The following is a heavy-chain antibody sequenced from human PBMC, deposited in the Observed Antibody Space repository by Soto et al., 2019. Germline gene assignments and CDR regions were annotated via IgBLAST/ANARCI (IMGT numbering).Heavy chain of an antibody. V-gene: IGHV3-74*01. CDR2: IKGDGIST. D-gene: IGHD3-10*01. CDR1: GFTFSSYW. J-gene: IGHJ4*02. Sequence: EVQLVESGGGLVQSGGSLRLSCAASGFTFSSYWMHWVRQAPGKGLVWVSRIKGDGISTNYADSVKGRFTISRDNAKDTVVLQMNGLSADDTAVYYCARGVMGNDYNDFWGQGTLVTVSS. CDR3: ARGVMGNDYNDF.